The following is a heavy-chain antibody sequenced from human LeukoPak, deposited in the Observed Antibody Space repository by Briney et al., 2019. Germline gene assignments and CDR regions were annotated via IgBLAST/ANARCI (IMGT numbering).Heavy chain of an antibody. CDR1: GGSISSYD. CDR2: IFYSGST. D-gene: IGHD6-13*01. V-gene: IGHV4-59*01. J-gene: IGHJ4*02. Sequence: SETLSLTCAVSGGSISSYDWRWVRQPPGKGLEWLGHIFYSGSTSYNPYLNGRITISIDKSKNQLSLKMNSVTAADTAVYYCARGMEQLAILDYWGQGTLVTVSS. CDR3: ARGMEQLAILDY.